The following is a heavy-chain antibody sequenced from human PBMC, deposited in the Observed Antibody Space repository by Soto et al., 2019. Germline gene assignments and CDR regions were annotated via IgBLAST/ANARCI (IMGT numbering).Heavy chain of an antibody. J-gene: IGHJ6*03. V-gene: IGHV3-33*01. D-gene: IGHD2-8*01. CDR1: GFTFSSYG. CDR3: ARGKMVYAIHYYYNYTHV. Sequence: GGSLRLSCAASGFTFSSYGMHWVRQAPGKGLEWVAVIWYDGSNKYYADSVKGRFTISRDNSKNTLYLQMNSLRAEDTAVYYCARGKMVYAIHYYYNYTHVPCTATTLTVSS. CDR2: IWYDGSNK.